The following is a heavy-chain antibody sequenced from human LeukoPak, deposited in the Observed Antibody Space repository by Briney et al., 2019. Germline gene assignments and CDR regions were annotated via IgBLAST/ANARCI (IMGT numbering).Heavy chain of an antibody. D-gene: IGHD2-2*03. CDR3: VRFWITFDD. Sequence: GGSLRLSCAASEFTFSSNYMSWVRQAPGKGLEWVSVIYSGGSTYYADSVKGRCTISRHNSKNTLHLQMSSLRAEDTAVYYCVRFWITFDDWGRGTLVTVS. CDR1: EFTFSSNY. CDR2: IYSGGST. J-gene: IGHJ4*02. V-gene: IGHV3-53*04.